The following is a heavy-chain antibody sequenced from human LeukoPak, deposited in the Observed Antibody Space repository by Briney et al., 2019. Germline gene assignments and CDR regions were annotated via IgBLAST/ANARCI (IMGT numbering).Heavy chain of an antibody. J-gene: IGHJ6*03. CDR2: IKQDGSEK. V-gene: IGHV3-7*01. D-gene: IGHD3-3*01. CDR3: AREPFGVVIKNYMDV. Sequence: PGGSLRLSCAASGFSFSTYWMSWVRQAPGKGLEWVANIKQDGSEKYYVDSVKGRFTISRDNAKNSLYLQMNSLRAEDTAVYYCAREPFGVVIKNYMDVWGKGTTVTVSS. CDR1: GFSFSTYW.